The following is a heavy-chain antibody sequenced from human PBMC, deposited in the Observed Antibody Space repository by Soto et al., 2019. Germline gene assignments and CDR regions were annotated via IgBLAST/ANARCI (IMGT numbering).Heavy chain of an antibody. CDR2: INPKSGGT. J-gene: IGHJ6*02. CDR3: ARGDSTDCSNGVCSFFYNHDMDV. Sequence: ASVNGSCKAAGYSLTDYHIHWVRQAPGQGLEWLGRINPKSGGTSTAQKFQGWVTMTTDTPISTASMELTRLTSDDTAIYYCARGDSTDCSNGVCSFFYNHDMDVWGQGSTVTVSS. V-gene: IGHV1-2*04. CDR1: GYSLTDYH. D-gene: IGHD2-8*01.